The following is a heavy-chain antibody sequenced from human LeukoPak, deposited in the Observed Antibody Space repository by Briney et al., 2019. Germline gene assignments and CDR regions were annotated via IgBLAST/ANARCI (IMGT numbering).Heavy chain of an antibody. J-gene: IGHJ5*02. D-gene: IGHD3-10*01. Sequence: SETLSLTCAVSGGSISSHTWWSWVRQSPGKGLEWIGEIDHSGSTNYNPSLKSRLTISVDKSKNQFSLNLNSVTAADTAVYYCARGLIRGVTITTWGQGTLVTVPS. CDR3: ARGLIRGVTITT. CDR2: IDHSGST. V-gene: IGHV4-4*02. CDR1: GGSISSHTW.